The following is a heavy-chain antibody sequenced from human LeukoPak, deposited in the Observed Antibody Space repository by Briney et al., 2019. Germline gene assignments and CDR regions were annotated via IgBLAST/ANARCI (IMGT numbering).Heavy chain of an antibody. D-gene: IGHD2-15*01. V-gene: IGHV4-39*01. Sequence: PSETLSLTCTASGVSISSSSYYWGWMRQPPGQELEWIVSINYSGSTYYNPSLNSRITISVETSKNQFFVKLSSCTAADTAVYYCASRALPHQRVVVWAYWGQGALVTVSP. CDR1: GVSISSSSYY. CDR3: ASRALPHQRVVVWAY. J-gene: IGHJ4*02. CDR2: INYSGST.